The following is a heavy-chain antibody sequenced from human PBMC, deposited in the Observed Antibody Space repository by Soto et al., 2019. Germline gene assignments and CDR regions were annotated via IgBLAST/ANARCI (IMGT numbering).Heavy chain of an antibody. CDR3: ARVDHRGYFAILTDY. CDR1: CDSLSSGGHY. J-gene: IGHJ4*02. Sequence: TLSLTCTVSCDSLSSGGHYWSWIRQHPGKGLEWIGHIYDSVNTYYSPSLRSRVTISADMSKNQFSLNLRSVTAADTAVYYCARVDHRGYFAILTDYWGQGTLVTVSS. CDR2: IYDSVNT. V-gene: IGHV4-31*03. D-gene: IGHD3-9*01.